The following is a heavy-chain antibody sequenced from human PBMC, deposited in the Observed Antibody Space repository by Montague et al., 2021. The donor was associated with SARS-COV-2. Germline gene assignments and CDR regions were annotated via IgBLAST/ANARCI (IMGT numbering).Heavy chain of an antibody. CDR2: IYYSGNT. V-gene: IGHV4-39*01. CDR3: ARWGEYYDSPYYYYAMDV. J-gene: IGHJ6*02. CDR1: GGSITSSAYY. Sequence: SETLSLTCTVSGGSITSSAYYWSWIRQSPGKGLEWIGTIYYSGNTYSNPSLKSRLPISMDTSKSQVSLKINSVTAADTAVYFCARWGEYYDSPYYYYAMDVWGQGTPVTVSS. D-gene: IGHD3-3*01.